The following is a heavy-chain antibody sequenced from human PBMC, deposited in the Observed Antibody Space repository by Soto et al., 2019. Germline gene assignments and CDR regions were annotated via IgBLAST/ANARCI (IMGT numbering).Heavy chain of an antibody. V-gene: IGHV3-9*01. CDR2: ISWNSGSI. J-gene: IGHJ6*03. Sequence: PGGSLRLSCAASGFTFDDCAMHWVRQAPGKGLEWVSGISWNSGSIGYADSVKGRFTISRDNAKNSLYLQMNSLRAEDTALYYCAERICEDFYYMDVWGKGTTVTVSS. D-gene: IGHD1-1*01. CDR1: GFTFDDCA. CDR3: AERICEDFYYMDV.